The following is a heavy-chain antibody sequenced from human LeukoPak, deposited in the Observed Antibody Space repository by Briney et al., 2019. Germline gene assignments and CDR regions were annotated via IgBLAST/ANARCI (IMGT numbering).Heavy chain of an antibody. D-gene: IGHD1-1*01. J-gene: IGHJ4*02. CDR1: GGSISSYY. Sequence: PSETLSHTCTVSGGSISSYYWSWIRQPPGEGLEWIGYIYYSGSTNYNPSLKSRVTISVDTSKNQFSLKLSSVTAADTAVYYCARGSTGTANFDYWGQGTLVTVSS. CDR3: ARGSTGTANFDY. CDR2: IYYSGST. V-gene: IGHV4-59*01.